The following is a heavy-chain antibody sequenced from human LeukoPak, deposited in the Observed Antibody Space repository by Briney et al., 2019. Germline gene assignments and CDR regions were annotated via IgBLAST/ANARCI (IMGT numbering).Heavy chain of an antibody. J-gene: IGHJ4*02. Sequence: KPSETLSLTCAVYGGSLSGYYWSWVREPPGKGLDLIGEINHSRSTNYNPSLKSRVTISVDTSKNQFSLKLSSVTAADTAVYYCASSSVKRRDYWGQGTLVTVSS. CDR1: GGSLSGYY. CDR2: INHSRST. V-gene: IGHV4-34*01. D-gene: IGHD1-1*01. CDR3: ASSSVKRRDY.